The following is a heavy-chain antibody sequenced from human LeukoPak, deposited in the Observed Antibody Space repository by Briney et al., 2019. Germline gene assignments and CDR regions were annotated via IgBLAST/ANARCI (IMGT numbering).Heavy chain of an antibody. CDR3: ARLDGIFSNYYYYMDV. J-gene: IGHJ6*03. V-gene: IGHV5-51*01. CDR2: IYPGDSDT. Sequence: GESLKISCKGSGYSFTSYWIGWVRQMPGKGLEWMGIIYPGDSDTRYSPSFQGQVTISADKSISTAYLQWGSLKASDTAMYYCARLDGIFSNYYYYMDVWGKGTTVTISS. D-gene: IGHD1-14*01. CDR1: GYSFTSYW.